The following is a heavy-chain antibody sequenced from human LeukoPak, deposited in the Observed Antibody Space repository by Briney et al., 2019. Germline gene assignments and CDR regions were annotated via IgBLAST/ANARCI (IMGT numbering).Heavy chain of an antibody. CDR3: TRRSTI. V-gene: IGHV3-15*01. CDR1: GITLSDFW. D-gene: IGHD5-24*01. Sequence: GGSLRLSCAASGITLSDFWFSWVRQAPGKGLEWAARIKAKIHGETIDYAAPVRGRFIIPRDDSRNTVYLQMNSLKFEDTAMYYCTRRSTIWGRGTRVTVSS. J-gene: IGHJ4*02. CDR2: IKAKIHGETI.